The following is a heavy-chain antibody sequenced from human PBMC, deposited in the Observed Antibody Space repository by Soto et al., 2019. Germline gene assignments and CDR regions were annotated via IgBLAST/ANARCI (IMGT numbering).Heavy chain of an antibody. Sequence: VQLVESGGGVVQPGRSLRLSCAASVFTFSDYAMHWVRQAPGKGLEWVAVVSHDGRNTHYAASVKGRFTISRDSSKNSVSLEMTSLRAEDTAVYYCAKGGRQWLVTSDFNYWCQGALVTVSS. J-gene: IGHJ4*02. D-gene: IGHD6-19*01. CDR1: VFTFSDYA. V-gene: IGHV3-30*18. CDR2: VSHDGRNT. CDR3: AKGGRQWLVTSDFNY.